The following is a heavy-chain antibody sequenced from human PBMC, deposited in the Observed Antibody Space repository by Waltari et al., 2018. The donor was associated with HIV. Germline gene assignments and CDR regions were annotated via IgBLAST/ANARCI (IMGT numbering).Heavy chain of an antibody. J-gene: IGHJ5*01. D-gene: IGHD3-10*02. CDR2: IYYSGNT. CDR1: GGSISSSSYD. CDR3: ARHVRSSIWFDY. V-gene: IGHV4-39*01. Sequence: QLQLQESGPGLVKPSETLSLTCAVSGGSISSSSYDWGWIRQPPGKGLEGIGSIYYSGNTYHIPPHKRRVNISVDTSKNQFSLKLSSVTAADTAVYYCARHVRSSIWFDYWGQGTLVTVSS.